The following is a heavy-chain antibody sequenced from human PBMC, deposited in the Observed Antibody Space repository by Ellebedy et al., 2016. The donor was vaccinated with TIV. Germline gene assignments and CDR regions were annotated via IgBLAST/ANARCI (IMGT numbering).Heavy chain of an antibody. CDR2: INPNSGGT. Sequence: ASVKVSRKASGYSFTGYYMHWVRQAPGQGLEWMGWINPNSGGTNYAQKFQGRVTMTRDTSISAAYMELSRLRSDDTAVYSCARQPDMQGRGLDYWGQGTLVTVSS. CDR3: ARQPDMQGRGLDY. CDR1: GYSFTGYY. J-gene: IGHJ4*02. D-gene: IGHD1-14*01. V-gene: IGHV1-2*02.